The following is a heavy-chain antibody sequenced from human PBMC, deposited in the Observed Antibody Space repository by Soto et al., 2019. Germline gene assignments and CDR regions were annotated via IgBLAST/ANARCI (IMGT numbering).Heavy chain of an antibody. J-gene: IGHJ3*02. V-gene: IGHV1-2*02. CDR2: INPSISDT. D-gene: IGHD2-21*01. Sequence: QVQLVQSGAEVKKPGASVKVSCKASGYTFTDYYMHWVRQAPGQGLEWMGWINPSISDTNYAQKFRGRVTMTRDMSISTAYMELSRLSSDDMAVYYCARDREAPGGAPPDAFDIWGQGTMVTVSS. CDR3: ARDREAPGGAPPDAFDI. CDR1: GYTFTDYY.